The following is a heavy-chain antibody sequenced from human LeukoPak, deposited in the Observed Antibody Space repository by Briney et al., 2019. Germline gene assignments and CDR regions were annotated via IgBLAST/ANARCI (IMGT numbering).Heavy chain of an antibody. D-gene: IGHD3-22*01. CDR1: GASIITYY. CDR3: ARGRNYYPD. V-gene: IGHV4-59*01. J-gene: IGHJ4*02. CDR2: IYYSGST. Sequence: SETLSLTCTVSGASIITYYWSWIRQPPGKGLEWIGHIYYSGSTNYNPSLKSRVTMSVDTSKNQFSLKLTSVTAADTAVYYCARGRNYYPDWGQGTLVTVSS.